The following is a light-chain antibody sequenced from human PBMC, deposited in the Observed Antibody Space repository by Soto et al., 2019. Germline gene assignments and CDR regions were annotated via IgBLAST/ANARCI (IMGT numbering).Light chain of an antibody. Sequence: QSALTQPPSASGSPGQSVSISCTGTKSDIGEYNFVSWYQQHPGNTTKLILSEVTKRPSGVPDRFAGSTSGNTASLTVSGLQSEDEADYYCASYTGTIQPVVFGRGTKLTVL. J-gene: IGLJ2*01. CDR2: EVT. CDR1: KSDIGEYNF. CDR3: ASYTGTIQPVV. V-gene: IGLV2-8*01.